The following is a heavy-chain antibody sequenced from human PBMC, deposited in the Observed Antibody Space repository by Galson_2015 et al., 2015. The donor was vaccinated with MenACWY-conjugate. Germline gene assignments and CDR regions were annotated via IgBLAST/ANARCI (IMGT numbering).Heavy chain of an antibody. D-gene: IGHD6-13*01. CDR3: AKRIAPSGAPYYFDS. CDR1: GFTFNNYA. Sequence: SLRLSCAASGFTFNNYAMSWFRHSPGRGLEWVSAINGDDDQPFYAEAVKGRFIVARDSARNTVYLQMKSLRPEDTAIYYCAKRIAPSGAPYYFDSWGQGTLVTVSS. J-gene: IGHJ4*02. V-gene: IGHV3-23*01. CDR2: INGDDDQP.